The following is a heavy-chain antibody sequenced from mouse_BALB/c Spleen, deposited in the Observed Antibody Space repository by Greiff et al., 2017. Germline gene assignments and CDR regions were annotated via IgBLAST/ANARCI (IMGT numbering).Heavy chain of an antibody. J-gene: IGHJ4*01. Sequence: DVKLVESGGGLVKPGGSLKLSCAASGFTFSSYYMSWVRQTPEKRLELVAAINSNGGSTYYPDTVKGRFTISRDNAKNTLYLQMSSLKSEDTALYCCAVHDGYAMDYWGQGTSVTVSS. CDR1: GFTFSSYY. CDR3: AVHDGYAMDY. D-gene: IGHD2-3*01. V-gene: IGHV5-6-2*01. CDR2: INSNGGST.